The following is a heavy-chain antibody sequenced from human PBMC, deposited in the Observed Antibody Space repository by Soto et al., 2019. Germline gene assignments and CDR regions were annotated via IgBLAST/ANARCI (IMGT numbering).Heavy chain of an antibody. J-gene: IGHJ3*02. CDR2: IGYHGSNK. CDR1: GFTFSSYD. V-gene: IGHV3-33*01. Sequence: QVQLVESGGGVVQPGRSLRLSCAASGFTFSSYDMHWVRQAPGKGLEWVAIIGYHGSNKYYADSVKGRFTISRDNSKNTLYLQMNSPTAEDTAVYYCARDRHYGSGRTSAFDIWGQGTMVTVSS. CDR3: ARDRHYGSGRTSAFDI. D-gene: IGHD3-10*01.